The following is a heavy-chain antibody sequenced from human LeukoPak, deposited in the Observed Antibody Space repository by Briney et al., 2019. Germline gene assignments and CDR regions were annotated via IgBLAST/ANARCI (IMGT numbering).Heavy chain of an antibody. J-gene: IGHJ4*02. CDR3: ARAPGSSGYYSPPAD. V-gene: IGHV3-23*01. CDR1: GFTFSSYA. CDR2: ISGSGGGT. D-gene: IGHD3-22*01. Sequence: GSLRLSCAASGFTFSSYAMSWVRQPPGKGLEWVSAISGSGGGTYYADSVKGRFTISRDNSKNTLYLQMNSLRAEDTAVYYCARAPGSSGYYSPPADWGQGTLVTVSS.